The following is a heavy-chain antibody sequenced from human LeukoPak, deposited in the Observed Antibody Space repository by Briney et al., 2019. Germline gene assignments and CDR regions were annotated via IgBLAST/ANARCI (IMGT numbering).Heavy chain of an antibody. V-gene: IGHV1-69*04. Sequence: SVKVSCKASGYTFTSYGISWVRQAPGQGLEWMGRIIPILGIANYAQKFQGRVTITADKSTSAAYMELSSLRSEDTAVYYCARVRDNYYDSSGYYYWGQGTLVTVSS. CDR1: GYTFTSYG. CDR3: ARVRDNYYDSSGYYY. D-gene: IGHD3-22*01. CDR2: IIPILGIA. J-gene: IGHJ4*02.